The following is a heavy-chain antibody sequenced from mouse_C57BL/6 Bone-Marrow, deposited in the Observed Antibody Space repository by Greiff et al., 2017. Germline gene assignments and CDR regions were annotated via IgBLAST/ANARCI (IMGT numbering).Heavy chain of an antibody. D-gene: IGHD2-14*01. CDR2: IYPTSGRT. V-gene: IGHV1-55*01. CDR3: ERSGTRGRSFDY. J-gene: IGHJ2*01. Sequence: QVQLQQPGAELVKPGASVKMSCKASGYTFTSYWITWVKQRPGQGLEWIGDIYPTSGRTNYNEKFKSKAILTVDTSSNTAYMQLSSLTSEDSAVFDCERSGTRGRSFDYWGQGTTLTVSS. CDR1: GYTFTSYW.